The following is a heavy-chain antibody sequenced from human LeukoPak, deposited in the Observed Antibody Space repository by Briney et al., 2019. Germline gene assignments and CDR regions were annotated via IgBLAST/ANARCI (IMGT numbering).Heavy chain of an antibody. CDR1: GFTFSNYY. V-gene: IGHV3-11*01. D-gene: IGHD2-15*01. Sequence: GGSLRLSCAASGFTFSNYYMSWIRRAPGKGLEWVSYISSSGSTIYYADSVKGRFTISRDNAKNSLYLQMNSLRAEDTAVYYCARVGDYCSGGSCYSGSLDYWGQGTLVTVSS. CDR3: ARVGDYCSGGSCYSGSLDY. J-gene: IGHJ4*02. CDR2: ISSSGSTI.